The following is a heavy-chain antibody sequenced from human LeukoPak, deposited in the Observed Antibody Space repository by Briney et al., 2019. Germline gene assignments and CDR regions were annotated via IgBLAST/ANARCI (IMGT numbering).Heavy chain of an antibody. Sequence: PGGSLRLSCAASGFTFSNTYMSWVRQAPGKGLEWVSLIYPSGNIYYAGSVKGRFTISRDNSKNTLFLQMNSLRAEDTAIYYCARTFRSGDGYKVGYFDYWGQGTLVTVSS. CDR3: ARTFRSGDGYKVGYFDY. V-gene: IGHV3-53*01. CDR1: GFTFSNTY. CDR2: IYPSGNI. D-gene: IGHD5-24*01. J-gene: IGHJ4*02.